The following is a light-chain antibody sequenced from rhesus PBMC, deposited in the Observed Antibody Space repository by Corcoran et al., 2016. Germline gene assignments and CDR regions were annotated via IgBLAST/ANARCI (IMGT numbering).Light chain of an antibody. J-gene: IGKJ1*01. Sequence: DIQMTQSPSSLSASVGDRVTITRRASEKVNNYLHWYQQKPGKAPKLLIYAASNLQSGDPSRLSGSVCGTDYTFTLSSLQPEDISTYYCKHSYGTPWTFGQGTKVDIQ. CDR1: EKVNNY. CDR2: AAS. CDR3: KHSYGTPWT. V-gene: IGKV1-74*01.